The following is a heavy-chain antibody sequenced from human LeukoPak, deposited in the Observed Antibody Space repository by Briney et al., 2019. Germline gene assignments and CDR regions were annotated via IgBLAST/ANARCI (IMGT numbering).Heavy chain of an antibody. V-gene: IGHV4-59*01. Sequence: PSETLSLTCTVSARSISSYYWSWIRPPPGMGMEWIGYIYYSRSTNYNPSLKSRVTISVDTSKNQFSLKLSSVTAADTAVYYCASNRRQLWSDYYFDYWGQGTLVTVSS. CDR1: ARSISSYY. CDR2: IYYSRST. J-gene: IGHJ4*02. CDR3: ASNRRQLWSDYYFDY. D-gene: IGHD5-18*01.